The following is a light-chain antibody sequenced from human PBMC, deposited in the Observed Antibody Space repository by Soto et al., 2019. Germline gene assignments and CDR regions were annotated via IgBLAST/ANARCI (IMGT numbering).Light chain of an antibody. Sequence: DIQMTQSPSSLSASVGDRVTITCQASQDISNYLNWYQQKPGKAPKLLIYDASNLETGVPSRFSGSGSGTDFTFTISSLQPEDFATYYCQQSYRTPPITFGQGTRLEIK. CDR2: DAS. V-gene: IGKV1-33*01. CDR3: QQSYRTPPIT. CDR1: QDISNY. J-gene: IGKJ5*01.